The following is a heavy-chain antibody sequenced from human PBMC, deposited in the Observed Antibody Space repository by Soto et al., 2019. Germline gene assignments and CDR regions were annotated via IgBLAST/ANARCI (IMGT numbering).Heavy chain of an antibody. D-gene: IGHD4-17*01. V-gene: IGHV4-59*01. CDR2: IYYSGST. CDR3: AKSYGAGSPSDLGY. CDR1: GGSISSYY. J-gene: IGHJ4*02. Sequence: SETLSLTCTVSGGSISSYYWSWIRQPPGKGLEWIGYIYYSGSTNYNPSLKSRVTISVDTSKNQFSLKLSSVTAADTAVYYCAKSYGAGSPSDLGYWGQGTLVTVSS.